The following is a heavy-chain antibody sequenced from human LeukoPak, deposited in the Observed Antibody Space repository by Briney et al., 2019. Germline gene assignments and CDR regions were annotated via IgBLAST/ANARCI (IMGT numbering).Heavy chain of an antibody. J-gene: IGHJ2*01. Sequence: GESLKISCKGSGYIFTNYWIGWVRQMPGKVLEWMGMIYPGDSDTIYSPSFQGQVTTSADKSITTAHLQWGSLKPSDTAMYYCARLGAIVVVPDAMPDWYCDLWGRGTLVTVSS. CDR2: IYPGDSDT. V-gene: IGHV5-51*01. CDR3: ARLGAIVVVPDAMPDWYCDL. D-gene: IGHD2-2*01. CDR1: GYIFTNYW.